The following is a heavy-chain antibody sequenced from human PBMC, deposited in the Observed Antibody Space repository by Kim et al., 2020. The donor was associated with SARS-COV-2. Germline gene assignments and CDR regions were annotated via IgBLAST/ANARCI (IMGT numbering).Heavy chain of an antibody. D-gene: IGHD6-19*01. V-gene: IGHV3-30*18. CDR1: GFTFSSYG. CDR3: AKDRGSGWYDGNFDY. Sequence: GGSLRLSCAASGFTFSSYGMHWVRQAPGKGLEWVAVISYDGSNKYYADSVKGRFTISRDNSKNTLYLQMNSLRAEDTAVYYCAKDRGSGWYDGNFDYWGQGTLVTVSS. J-gene: IGHJ4*02. CDR2: ISYDGSNK.